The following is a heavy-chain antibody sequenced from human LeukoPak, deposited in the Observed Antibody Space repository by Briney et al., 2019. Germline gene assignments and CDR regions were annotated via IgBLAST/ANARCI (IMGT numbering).Heavy chain of an antibody. V-gene: IGHV3-21*01. D-gene: IGHD2-2*03. J-gene: IGHJ6*02. CDR2: ISSSGSYI. CDR3: ARWIFGIEGMDV. CDR1: GFTFDDFA. Sequence: GGSLRLSCETSGFTFDDFAMHWVRQGPGKGLEWVSSISSSGSYIYYADSVKGRFTISRDNAKNSLYLQMNSLRAEDTAVYYCARWIFGIEGMDVWGQGTTVTVSS.